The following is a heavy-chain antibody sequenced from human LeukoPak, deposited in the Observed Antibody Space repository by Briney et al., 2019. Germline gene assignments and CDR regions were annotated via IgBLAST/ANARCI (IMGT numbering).Heavy chain of an antibody. D-gene: IGHD2/OR15-2a*01. V-gene: IGHV4-59*08. CDR3: ARAGNTWFDP. Sequence: NPSETLSLTCTVSGGSISTYFWSWIRQPPGKKLEWIGYVYYTGSTSYNPSLKSRVTISVDTSKSQFSLKLNSVTAADTAVYYCARAGNTWFDPWGQGTLVTVSS. CDR1: GGSISTYF. J-gene: IGHJ5*02. CDR2: VYYTGST.